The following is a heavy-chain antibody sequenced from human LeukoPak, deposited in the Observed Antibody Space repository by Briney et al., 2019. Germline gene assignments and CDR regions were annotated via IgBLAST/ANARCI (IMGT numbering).Heavy chain of an antibody. CDR2: MNPNSGNT. D-gene: IGHD2-15*01. V-gene: IGHV1-8*01. J-gene: IGHJ4*02. CDR3: ARGAPGSYCSGGSCPYFDY. Sequence: ASVKVSCKASGYTFTCYDINWVRQATGQGLEWMGWMNPNSGNTGYAQKFQGRATMTRNTSISTAYMELSSLGSEDTAVYYCARGAPGSYCSGGSCPYFDYWGQGTLVAVSS. CDR1: GYTFTCYD.